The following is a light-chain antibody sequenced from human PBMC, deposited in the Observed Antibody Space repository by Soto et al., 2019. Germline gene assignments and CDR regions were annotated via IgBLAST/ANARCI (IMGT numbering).Light chain of an antibody. J-gene: IGKJ4*01. V-gene: IGKV3-11*01. CDR3: QQRSNWRHS. Sequence: EIVLTQSPATLSLSPGERATLSCRASQSFSSYLAWYQQKPGQAPRLLIYDASNRATGIPARFSGGGSGTDFTLTISSLEPEDFAVYYCQQRSNWRHSFGGGTKVEIK. CDR2: DAS. CDR1: QSFSSY.